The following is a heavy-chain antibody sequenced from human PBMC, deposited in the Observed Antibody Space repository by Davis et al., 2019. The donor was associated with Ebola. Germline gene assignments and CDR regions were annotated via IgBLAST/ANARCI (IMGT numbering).Heavy chain of an antibody. V-gene: IGHV3-7*03. CDR3: ARNKLTVIGMDI. J-gene: IGHJ3*02. D-gene: IGHD3-10*01. CDR1: GFTLSSYW. CDR2: IKDDGRVK. Sequence: GESLKIPCEVSGFTLSSYWMSWVRQAPGKGLEWVAHIKDDGRVKSYVDSVKGRFTISRDNAKNSVHLQINSLRAEDTAVYYCARNKLTVIGMDIWGQGTMVTVSS.